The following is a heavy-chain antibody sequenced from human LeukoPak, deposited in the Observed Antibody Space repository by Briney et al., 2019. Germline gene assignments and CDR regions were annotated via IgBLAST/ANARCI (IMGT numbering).Heavy chain of an antibody. V-gene: IGHV3-23*01. CDR2: ISGSGGST. Sequence: PGGSLRLSCAASGFTFSSYAVSWVRQAPGKGLEWVSAISGSGGSTYYADSVKGRFTISRDNSKNTLYLQMNSLRAEDTAVYYCAKDHNSPIVGATQRSYYFDYWGQGTLVTVSS. D-gene: IGHD1-26*01. CDR1: GFTFSSYA. J-gene: IGHJ4*02. CDR3: AKDHNSPIVGATQRSYYFDY.